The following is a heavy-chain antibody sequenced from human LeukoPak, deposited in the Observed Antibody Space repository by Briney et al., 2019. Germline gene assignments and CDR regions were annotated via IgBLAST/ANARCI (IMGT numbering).Heavy chain of an antibody. Sequence: GGSLRLSCAASGFTFSSYSMNWVRPAPGKGLEWVSSISSSSSYISYADSVKGRFSISRDNAKNSLYLQMNSLRAEDTAVYYCARDKWTTVTTHWGQGTLVTVSS. CDR2: ISSSSSYI. D-gene: IGHD4-17*01. CDR3: ARDKWTTVTTH. CDR1: GFTFSSYS. V-gene: IGHV3-21*01. J-gene: IGHJ4*02.